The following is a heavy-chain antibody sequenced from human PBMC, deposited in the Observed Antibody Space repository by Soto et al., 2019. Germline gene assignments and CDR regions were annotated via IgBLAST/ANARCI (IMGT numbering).Heavy chain of an antibody. Sequence: PGGSLRLSCVASGFNLSHPWMTWVRQAAGKGLEWVGRIKSKTDGGTADYAAPVKGRATISRDDSKNTVYLQMNSLKTEDTAVYYCTTGIYYDILTGYHNVAYWGQGARVTSPQ. CDR1: GFNLSHPW. CDR2: IKSKTDGGTA. V-gene: IGHV3-15*01. CDR3: TTGIYYDILTGYHNVAY. J-gene: IGHJ4*02. D-gene: IGHD3-9*01.